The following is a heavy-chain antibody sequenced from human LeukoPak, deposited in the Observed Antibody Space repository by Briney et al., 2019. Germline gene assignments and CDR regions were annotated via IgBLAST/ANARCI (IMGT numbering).Heavy chain of an antibody. J-gene: IGHJ4*02. CDR2: IYYSGST. CDR1: GGSISSYY. Sequence: SETLSLTCTVSGGSISSYYWSWIRQPPGKGPEWIGYIYYSGSTNYNPSLKSRVTISVDTSKNQFSLKLGSVTAADTAVYYCARVYRGYYFDYWGQGTLVTVSS. D-gene: IGHD3-16*02. CDR3: ARVYRGYYFDY. V-gene: IGHV4-59*01.